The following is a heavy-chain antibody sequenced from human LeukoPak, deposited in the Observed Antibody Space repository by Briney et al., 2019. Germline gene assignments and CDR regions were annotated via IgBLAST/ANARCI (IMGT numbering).Heavy chain of an antibody. CDR1: GLAFSSYA. CDR3: ADYGVSGVRNNFY. D-gene: IGHD3-3*01. V-gene: IGHV3-23*01. CDR2: ISVASIT. Sequence: AGGSLRLSCAASGLAFSSYAMNWVRQPPGKGLEWVSTISVASITFYADSVKGRFTISRDNSRNTVYLQMTSLRADDTAVYYCADYGVSGVRNNFYWGQGTLVTVSS. J-gene: IGHJ4*02.